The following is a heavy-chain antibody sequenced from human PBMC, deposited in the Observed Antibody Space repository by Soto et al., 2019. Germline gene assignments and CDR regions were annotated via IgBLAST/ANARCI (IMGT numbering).Heavy chain of an antibody. CDR3: ATSGWLQSQEDAFDI. Sequence: VASVKVSCKASGGTFSSYAISWVRQAPGKGLEWMGGFDPEDGETIYAQKFQGRVTMTEDTSTDTAYMELSSLRSEDTAVYYCATSGWLQSQEDAFDIWGQGTMVTVSS. CDR2: FDPEDGET. J-gene: IGHJ3*02. V-gene: IGHV1-24*01. CDR1: GGTFSSYA. D-gene: IGHD5-12*01.